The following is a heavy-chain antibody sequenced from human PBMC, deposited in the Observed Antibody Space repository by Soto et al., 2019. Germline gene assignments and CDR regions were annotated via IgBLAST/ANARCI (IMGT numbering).Heavy chain of an antibody. CDR1: GFTFSSYA. J-gene: IGHJ4*02. Sequence: GGSLRLSCAASGFTFSSYAMNWVRQAPGKGLEWVSYISVSGSAIYYADSVKGRFTVCRDTAKTSLYLQMNTLRAEDTAANYCARGQYYDSSGFPWYFDYWGQGTLGTVSS. V-gene: IGHV3-48*03. CDR2: ISVSGSAI. CDR3: ARGQYYDSSGFPWYFDY. D-gene: IGHD3-22*01.